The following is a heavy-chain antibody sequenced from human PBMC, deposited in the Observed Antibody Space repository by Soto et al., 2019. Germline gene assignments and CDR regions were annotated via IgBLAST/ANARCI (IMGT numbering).Heavy chain of an antibody. CDR2: IYYSGYT. D-gene: IGHD6-19*01. V-gene: IGHV4-39*01. J-gene: IGHJ6*02. Sequence: SDTLSLTCTVSGRSISSSSYYCGWIRQPPGKGLEWIGSIYYSGYTYYNPSLKSRVTISVDTSKNQFSLKLSSVTAADTAVYYCARQESSSGWYDYYYGMDVWGQGTTVT. CDR1: GRSISSSSYY. CDR3: ARQESSSGWYDYYYGMDV.